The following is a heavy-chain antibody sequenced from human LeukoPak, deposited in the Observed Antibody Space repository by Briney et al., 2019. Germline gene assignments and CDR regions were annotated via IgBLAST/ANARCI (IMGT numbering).Heavy chain of an antibody. Sequence: GESLKISCKGSGYSFTYYWIGWVRQMPGKGLEWMGIIFPGDFELKYSPSFQGQVIISVDKSIDTAYLQWSSLQASDTAMYYCARHGLEGCRGGMCYRSFHYYGMDVWGQGTTVTVSS. CDR3: ARHGLEGCRGGMCYRSFHYYGMDV. V-gene: IGHV5-51*01. D-gene: IGHD2-15*01. CDR2: IFPGDFEL. J-gene: IGHJ6*02. CDR1: GYSFTYYW.